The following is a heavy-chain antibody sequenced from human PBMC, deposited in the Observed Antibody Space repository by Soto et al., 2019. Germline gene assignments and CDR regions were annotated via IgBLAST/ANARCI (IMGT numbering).Heavy chain of an antibody. J-gene: IGHJ4*02. CDR3: ATDPSTGPPDC. Sequence: PGGSLRLSCAAAGFIFSSYGMSWVRQAPGKGLQWVATIHPSGGSTHYAESVRGRFTISRDNSRDTLYLQMNSVRAEETAVYYCATDPSTGPPDCWGQGALVTVSS. V-gene: IGHV3-23*01. D-gene: IGHD3-9*01. CDR1: GFIFSSYG. CDR2: IHPSGGST.